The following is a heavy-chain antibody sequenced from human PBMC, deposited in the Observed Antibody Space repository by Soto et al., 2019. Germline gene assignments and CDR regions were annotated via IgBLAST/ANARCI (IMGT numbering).Heavy chain of an antibody. CDR3: AKEKLVGHSNWFEP. V-gene: IGHV3-23*01. CDR2: IGGSDGST. CDR1: VFTFSNYA. Sequence: PGGSLRLSCAASVFTFSNYAMNLVRQAPGKGLEWVSGIGGSDGSTNYADSVRGRFTVSRDNSKDTLYLQLDSVRVEDTAVYYCAKEKLVGHSNWFEPLGQETVVTVSS. J-gene: IGHJ5*02. D-gene: IGHD2-2*01.